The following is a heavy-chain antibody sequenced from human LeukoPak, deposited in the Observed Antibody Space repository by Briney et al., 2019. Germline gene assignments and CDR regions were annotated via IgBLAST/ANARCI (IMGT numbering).Heavy chain of an antibody. CDR1: GGSMGGHTFY. CDR2: IYYNGNT. Sequence: PSETLCLTCNVSGGSMGGHTFYWDWIRQPPGKGLEWIATIYYNGNTFYNPSLKSRVAISIDMSKSQFSLHLSSVTAADTAIYYCARLTALAGHRGAFDIWGPGTMVTVSS. V-gene: IGHV4-39*01. J-gene: IGHJ3*02. CDR3: ARLTALAGHRGAFDI. D-gene: IGHD6-19*01.